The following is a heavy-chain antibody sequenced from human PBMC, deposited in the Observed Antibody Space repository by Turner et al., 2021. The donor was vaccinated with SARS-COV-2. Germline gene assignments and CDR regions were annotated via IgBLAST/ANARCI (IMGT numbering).Heavy chain of an antibody. V-gene: IGHV3-53*01. CDR2: IYSGGST. CDR1: GLTVSSNY. CDR3: ARDLYYYGMDV. Sequence: EVQLVESGGGLIQPGGSMRLSCAASGLTVSSNYMSWVRQAPGKGLEWVSVIYSGGSTYYADSVKGRFTISRDNSKNTLYLQMNSLRAEDTAVYYCARDLYYYGMDVWGQGTTVTVSS. J-gene: IGHJ6*02.